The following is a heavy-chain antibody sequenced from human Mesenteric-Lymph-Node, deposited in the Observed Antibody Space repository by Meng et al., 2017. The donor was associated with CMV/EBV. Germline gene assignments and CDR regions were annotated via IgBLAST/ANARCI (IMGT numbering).Heavy chain of an antibody. V-gene: IGHV3-33*01. CDR3: ARDRIAAAAGFLDS. J-gene: IGHJ5*01. Sequence: ASGFIFNNHGMHWVRQAPGKGLEWVAVIWYDGSNIVYEESVKGRFTISRDNSKKMLYLEMNSLRDEDTGTYYCARDRIAAAAGFLDSWGQGTLVTVSS. CDR1: GFIFNNHG. CDR2: IWYDGSNI. D-gene: IGHD6-13*01.